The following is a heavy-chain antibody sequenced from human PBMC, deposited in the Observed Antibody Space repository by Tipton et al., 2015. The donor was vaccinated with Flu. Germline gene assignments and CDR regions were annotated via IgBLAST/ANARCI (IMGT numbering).Heavy chain of an antibody. V-gene: IGHV4-61*08. CDR1: GDSVTSAGYY. CDR3: ARDGIFGVIRGP. D-gene: IGHD3-3*01. Sequence: LRLSCSVSGDSVTSAGYYWSWIRQPPGKGLEWVGYIYFSGTAYYNPSLKSRVTISLDTSKNQFSLKLTSVTAADTAVYYCARDGIFGVIRGPWGQGALVTVSS. J-gene: IGHJ5*02. CDR2: IYFSGTA.